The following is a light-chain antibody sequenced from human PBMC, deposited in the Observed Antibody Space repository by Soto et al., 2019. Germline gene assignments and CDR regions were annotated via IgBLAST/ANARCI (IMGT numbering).Light chain of an antibody. CDR2: GAS. Sequence: TQSPGNLALSREDEASLSCMASQRVDNNYLAWYQQKPGQTPRLIIYGASGRADGIPHRFSGSGSGTDFTLTISRLEPEDFAVYYCQQYGSSPTTFGQGTKVDIK. CDR1: QRVDNNY. CDR3: QQYGSSPTT. J-gene: IGKJ1*01. V-gene: IGKV3-20*01.